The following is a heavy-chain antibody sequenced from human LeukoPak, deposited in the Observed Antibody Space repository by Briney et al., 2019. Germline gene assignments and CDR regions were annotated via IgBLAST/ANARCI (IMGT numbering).Heavy chain of an antibody. Sequence: PGGSLSLSCEASGFSFSTYNMNWVRQAPGKGLEWVSYISSSGSTIYYADSVKGRFTISRDNAKNSLYLQMNSLRAEDTAVYYCAELGITMIGGVWGKGTTVTISS. D-gene: IGHD3-10*02. J-gene: IGHJ6*04. V-gene: IGHV3-48*03. CDR1: GFSFSTYN. CDR3: AELGITMIGGV. CDR2: ISSSGSTI.